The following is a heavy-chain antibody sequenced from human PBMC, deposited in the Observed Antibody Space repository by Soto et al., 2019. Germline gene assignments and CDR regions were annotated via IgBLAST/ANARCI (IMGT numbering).Heavy chain of an antibody. Sequence: ASVKVSCKASGYTFTSYDINWVRQATGQGLEWMGWMNPNSGNTGYAQKFQGRVTMTRNTSISTAYMELSSLRSEDTAVYYCASFRHLVDYVDAIDFGGKGKMVTVSS. CDR2: MNPNSGNT. CDR3: ASFRHLVDYVDAIDF. D-gene: IGHD3-10*02. CDR1: GYTFTSYD. J-gene: IGHJ3*01. V-gene: IGHV1-8*01.